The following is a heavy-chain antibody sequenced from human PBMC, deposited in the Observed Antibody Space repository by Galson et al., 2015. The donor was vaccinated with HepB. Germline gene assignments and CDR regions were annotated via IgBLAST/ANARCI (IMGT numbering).Heavy chain of an antibody. D-gene: IGHD6-19*01. CDR2: IKSKTDGGTT. CDR1: GFTFSNAW. J-gene: IGHJ4*02. CDR3: TTEDRDSSGWYDEYYFDY. Sequence: SLRLSCAASGFTFSNAWMSWVRQAPGKGLEWVGRIKSKTDGGTTDYAAPVKGRFTISRDDSKNTLYLQMNSLKTEDTAVYYCTTEDRDSSGWYDEYYFDYWGQGTLVTVSS. V-gene: IGHV3-15*01.